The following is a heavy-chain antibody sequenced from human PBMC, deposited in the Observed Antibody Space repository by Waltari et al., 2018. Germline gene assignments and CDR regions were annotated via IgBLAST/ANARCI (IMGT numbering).Heavy chain of an antibody. Sequence: QVQLQQWGAGLLKPSETLSLTCAVYGGSFRGYYWSCIRQPPGKGLEWIGEINHSGSTNYNPSLKSRVTISVDTSKNQFSLKLSSVTAADTAVYYCARAMMGYYYGMDVWGQGTTVTVSS. D-gene: IGHD3-16*01. CDR1: GGSFRGYY. J-gene: IGHJ6*02. CDR2: INHSGST. CDR3: ARAMMGYYYGMDV. V-gene: IGHV4-34*01.